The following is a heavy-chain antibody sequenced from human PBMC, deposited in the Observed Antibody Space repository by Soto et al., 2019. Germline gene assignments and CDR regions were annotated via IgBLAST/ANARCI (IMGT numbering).Heavy chain of an antibody. V-gene: IGHV4-59*11. J-gene: IGHJ4*02. CDR2: TYYNGNT. Sequence: QVQLQESGPGLVKPSETLSLTCSVSGGSISNHYWSWVRQPPGKGLEWIGYTYYNGNTNKNPSLKSRVTMSVDTSRSQISLKVTTVTAADTAVYYCTRANWYSEYWGQGTLVTVSS. CDR1: GGSISNHY. D-gene: IGHD7-27*01. CDR3: TRANWYSEY.